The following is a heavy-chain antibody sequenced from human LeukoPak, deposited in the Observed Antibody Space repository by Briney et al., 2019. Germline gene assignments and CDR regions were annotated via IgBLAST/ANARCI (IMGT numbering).Heavy chain of an antibody. V-gene: IGHV5-51*01. J-gene: IGHJ4*02. CDR3: ARHLIEMYPGTIDY. CDR1: GYRFTNYW. CDR2: IYPGDSDT. Sequence: GESLKISCTASGYRFTNYWIGWVRQMPGKGLEWMAIIYPGDSDTRYSPSFQGQVTISADKSINTAYLQWSSLKASDTAMYYCARHLIEMYPGTIDYWGQGTLVTVSS. D-gene: IGHD1/OR15-1a*01.